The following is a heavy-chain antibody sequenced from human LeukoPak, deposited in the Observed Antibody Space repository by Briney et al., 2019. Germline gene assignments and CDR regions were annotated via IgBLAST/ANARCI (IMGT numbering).Heavy chain of an antibody. CDR3: ARQRGGSWVNDY. CDR2: VFHSGST. V-gene: IGHV4-39*01. CDR1: DAFISSSYFY. Sequence: SETLSLTCTVSDAFISSSYFYWSWIRQPPGKGLEWIGNVFHSGSTHYSPSLKSRVTISVDTSRKQFSLRLSAATAADTAVYYCARQRGGSWVNDYWGQGTLVTVSS. J-gene: IGHJ4*02. D-gene: IGHD1-26*01.